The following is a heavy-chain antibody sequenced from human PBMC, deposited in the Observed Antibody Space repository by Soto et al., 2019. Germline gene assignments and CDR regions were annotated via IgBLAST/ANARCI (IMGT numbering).Heavy chain of an antibody. CDR3: ASPGRGYCSGGSCFDY. CDR1: GGSISSSSYY. Sequence: QLQLQESGPGLVKPSETLSLTCTVSGGSISSSSYYWGWIRQPPGKGLEWIGSIYYSGSTYYNPSLKSRVTISVDTSKNQFSLKLSSVTAADTAVYYCASPGRGYCSGGSCFDYWGQGTLVTVSS. D-gene: IGHD2-15*01. V-gene: IGHV4-39*01. J-gene: IGHJ4*02. CDR2: IYYSGST.